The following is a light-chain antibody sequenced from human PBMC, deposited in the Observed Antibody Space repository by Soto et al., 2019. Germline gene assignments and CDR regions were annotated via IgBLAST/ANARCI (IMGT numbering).Light chain of an antibody. V-gene: IGKV3-20*01. CDR1: QTVSSNF. J-gene: IGKJ1*01. Sequence: EMVFSQPPYTLSVPPGPRARLSCRASQTVSSNFLAWYQQRPGQAPRLLIYGASSRAAGIPDRFSGSGSGTDFTLTISRLEPEDLAVYYCQQYGSSPETFGQGTKVDIK. CDR2: GAS. CDR3: QQYGSSPET.